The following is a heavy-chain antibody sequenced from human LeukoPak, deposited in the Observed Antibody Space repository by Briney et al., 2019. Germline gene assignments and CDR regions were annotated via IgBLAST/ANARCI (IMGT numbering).Heavy chain of an antibody. D-gene: IGHD3-9*01. V-gene: IGHV4-34*01. CDR2: INHSGST. CDR1: GGSISSYY. J-gene: IGHJ4*02. Sequence: SETLSLTCTVSGGSISSYYWSWIRQPPGKGLEWIGEINHSGSTNYNPSLKSRVTISVDTSKNQFSLKLSSVTAADTAVYYCARYHYDILTGYRPYFDYWGQGTLVTVSS. CDR3: ARYHYDILTGYRPYFDY.